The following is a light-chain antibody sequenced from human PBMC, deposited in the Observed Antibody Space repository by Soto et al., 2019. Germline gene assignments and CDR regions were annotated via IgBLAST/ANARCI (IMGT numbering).Light chain of an antibody. J-gene: IGKJ3*01. CDR1: QSVTNNF. V-gene: IGKV3-20*01. CDR2: GAS. CDR3: QQYGTPLFT. Sequence: IVLTQSPGTLSLSPGERATLSCGASQSVTNNFLAWYQQKPGQAPMLLIYGASSRATGVPVRFSGSGSGTDFTLTISRLEPGDFAVYYCQQYGTPLFTFGPGTKVDIK.